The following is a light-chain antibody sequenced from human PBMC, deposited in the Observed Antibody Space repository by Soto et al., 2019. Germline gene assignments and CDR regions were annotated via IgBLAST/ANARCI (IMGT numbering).Light chain of an antibody. Sequence: EIVMTHSPATLSVSPGERATLSCRASQSVSIKLAWYQQQPGRAPRLLIYDAANRATGIEARFSGSGSATDSTLTIRSLAAEDFAVYYRQQRSNRLTFGGGTKVDIK. CDR2: DAA. V-gene: IGKV3-11*01. CDR1: QSVSIK. CDR3: QQRSNRLT. J-gene: IGKJ4*01.